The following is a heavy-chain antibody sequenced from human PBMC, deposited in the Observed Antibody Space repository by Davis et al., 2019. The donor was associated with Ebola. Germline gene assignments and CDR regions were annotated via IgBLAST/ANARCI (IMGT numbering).Heavy chain of an antibody. V-gene: IGHV1-18*01. CDR1: GYTFTSYG. CDR2: ISAYNGNT. CDR3: AIDTEVVIIDYGMDV. J-gene: IGHJ6*02. D-gene: IGHD3-3*01. Sequence: ASVKVSCKASGYTFTSYGISWVRQAPGQGLEWMGWISAYNGNTNYAQKLQGRVTMTTDTSTSTAYMELRSLRSDDTAVYYCAIDTEVVIIDYGMDVWGQGTTVTVSS.